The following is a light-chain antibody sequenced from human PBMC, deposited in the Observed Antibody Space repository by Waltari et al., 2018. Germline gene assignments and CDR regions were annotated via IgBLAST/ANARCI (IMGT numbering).Light chain of an antibody. J-gene: IGKJ1*01. V-gene: IGKV4-1*01. CDR2: RAS. CDR1: QSVFYSSNNKDY. CDR3: QQYYTTPPT. Sequence: DIVMTQSPDSLPVSLGERATINCKSSQSVFYSSNNKDYLAWYQQKPGLPPKLLIYRASTRESGVPDRFSGSGSGTDFTLTISSLQAEDVAVYYCQQYYTTPPTFGQGTKVEIK.